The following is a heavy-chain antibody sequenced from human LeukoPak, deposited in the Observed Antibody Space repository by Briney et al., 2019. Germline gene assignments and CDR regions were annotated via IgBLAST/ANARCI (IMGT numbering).Heavy chain of an antibody. CDR3: ARDLSGVTGYTYGRGIDY. J-gene: IGHJ4*02. V-gene: IGHV3-7*01. CDR2: IKKDGSEK. Sequence: GGSLRLSCAASGFTFSSYWMSWVRQAPGKGLEWVANIKKDGSEKYYVDSVKGRFTISRDNAKTSLYLQMKSLRAEDTAVYYCARDLSGVTGYTYGRGIDYWGQGTLVTVPS. CDR1: GFTFSSYW. D-gene: IGHD5-18*01.